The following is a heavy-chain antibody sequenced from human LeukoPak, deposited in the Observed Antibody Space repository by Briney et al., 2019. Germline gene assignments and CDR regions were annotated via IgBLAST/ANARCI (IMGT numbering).Heavy chain of an antibody. V-gene: IGHV1-46*01. CDR3: ARDSEDNPSNDRKWVRVRGPYDGMDV. J-gene: IGHJ6*02. CDR2: INPNGGST. CDR1: VYTLTTYV. Sequence: ALGKPCSKASVYTLTTYVIHWVREAPGHGLEGMGIINPNGGSTSYPQKFQGRVTMNRDTSTNTVYMELSSLKSEDTAVYYCARDSEDNPSNDRKWVRVRGPYDGMDVWGQGTTVTVSS. D-gene: IGHD3-10*01.